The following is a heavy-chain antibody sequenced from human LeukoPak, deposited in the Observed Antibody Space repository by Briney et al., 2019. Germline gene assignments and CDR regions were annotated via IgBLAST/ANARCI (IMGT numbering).Heavy chain of an antibody. V-gene: IGHV3-23*01. CDR3: AKGAKVGPAAMDY. CDR2: LSGSGGST. D-gene: IGHD2-2*01. J-gene: IGHJ4*02. CDR1: GFTFRTYA. Sequence: PGGSLRLSCAASGFTFRTYAMSCVRQAPGKGLEWVSGLSGSGGSTYYADSVKGRFTISRDNSKNTLYLKMNSLRAEDTAVYYCAKGAKVGPAAMDYWGQGTLVTVSS.